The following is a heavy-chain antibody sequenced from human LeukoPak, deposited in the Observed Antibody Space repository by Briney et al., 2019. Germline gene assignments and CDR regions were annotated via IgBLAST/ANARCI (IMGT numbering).Heavy chain of an antibody. Sequence: ASVKVSCKASGYTFTSYDINWVRQATGQGLEWMGWMNPNSGNTGYAQKFQGRVAITRNTSISTAYMELSSLRSEDTAVYYCARGVTSFQTYYYYYYMDVWGKGTTVTVSS. CDR1: GYTFTSYD. CDR3: ARGVTSFQTYYYYYYMDV. V-gene: IGHV1-8*03. J-gene: IGHJ6*03. CDR2: MNPNSGNT. D-gene: IGHD2-21*02.